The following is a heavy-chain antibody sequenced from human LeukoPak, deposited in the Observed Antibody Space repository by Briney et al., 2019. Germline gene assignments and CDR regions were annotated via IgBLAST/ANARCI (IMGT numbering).Heavy chain of an antibody. D-gene: IGHD1-26*01. Sequence: SETLSLTCSVSGDSITSSNYYWGWIRQPPGKGLEWIGSIYYSGSTYYNPSLKSRVTISVDTSKNQFSLKLSSVTAADTAVYYCARHVWELLENWFDPWGQGTLVTVSS. V-gene: IGHV4-39*01. CDR3: ARHVWELLENWFDP. J-gene: IGHJ5*02. CDR1: GDSITSSNYY. CDR2: IYYSGST.